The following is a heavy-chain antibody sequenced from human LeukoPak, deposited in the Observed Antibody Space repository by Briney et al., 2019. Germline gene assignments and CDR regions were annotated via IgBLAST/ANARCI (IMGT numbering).Heavy chain of an antibody. J-gene: IGHJ5*02. CDR1: GGSISSTFYY. Sequence: PSETLSLTCTVSGGSISSTFYYWGWIRQPPGKGLEWIGSINYSGSTYYNPSLKSRVTISVDTSKNQFSLKLSSVTAADTAVYYCAKHVNWFDPWGQGTLVTVSS. CDR2: INYSGST. CDR3: AKHVNWFDP. V-gene: IGHV4-39*01.